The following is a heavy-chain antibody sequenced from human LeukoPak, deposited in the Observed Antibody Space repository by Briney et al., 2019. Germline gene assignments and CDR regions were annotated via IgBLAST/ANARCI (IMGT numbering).Heavy chain of an antibody. CDR3: AKTATRSTGVDAFDI. Sequence: PGGSLRLSCAASGFTFSSYGMHWVRQAPGKGLEWVAVIWYGGSNKYYADSVKGRFTISRDNSKNTLYLQMNSLRAEDTAVYYCAKTATRSTGVDAFDIWGQGTMVTVSS. J-gene: IGHJ3*02. V-gene: IGHV3-30*02. CDR1: GFTFSSYG. CDR2: IWYGGSNK. D-gene: IGHD1-1*01.